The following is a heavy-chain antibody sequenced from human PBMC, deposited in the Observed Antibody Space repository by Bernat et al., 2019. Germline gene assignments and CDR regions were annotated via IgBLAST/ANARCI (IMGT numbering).Heavy chain of an antibody. D-gene: IGHD6-19*01. J-gene: IGHJ6*03. CDR3: AMRRIAVAGTGGGGYYYYYMDV. Sequence: QVQLVESGGGVVQPGRSLRLSCAASGFTFSSYGMHWVRQAPGKGLEWVAVIWYDGSNKYYADSVKGRFTISRDNSKNTLYLQMNSLRAEDTAVYYCAMRRIAVAGTGGGGYYYYYMDVWGKGTTVTVSS. CDR2: IWYDGSNK. V-gene: IGHV3-33*01. CDR1: GFTFSSYG.